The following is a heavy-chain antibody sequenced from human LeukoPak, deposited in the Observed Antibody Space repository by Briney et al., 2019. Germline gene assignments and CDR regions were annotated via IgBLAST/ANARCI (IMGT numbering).Heavy chain of an antibody. Sequence: PGGSLRLSCAASGLNVSDSHMSWVRQAPGKGLEWVSVLYSGGHTYYAASVRGRFTISRDHSKNTLYLQMNSLRVEVTAIYYCARDGDGFDLWGQGTMVTVSS. V-gene: IGHV3-53*01. CDR2: LYSGGHT. CDR1: GLNVSDSH. J-gene: IGHJ3*01. CDR3: ARDGDGFDL.